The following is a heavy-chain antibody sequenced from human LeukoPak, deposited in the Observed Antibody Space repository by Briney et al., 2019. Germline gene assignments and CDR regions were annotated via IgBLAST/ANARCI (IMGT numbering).Heavy chain of an antibody. CDR1: GGSISSGGYY. V-gene: IGHV4-31*03. J-gene: IGHJ4*02. Sequence: SQTLSLTCTVSGGSISSGGYYWSWIRQHPGKGLEWIGYIYYSGSTYYNPSLKSRATISVDTSKNQFSLKLSSVTAADTAVYYCARDRRILRSAVAGTVGFDYWGQGTLVTVSS. CDR3: ARDRRILRSAVAGTVGFDY. D-gene: IGHD6-19*01. CDR2: IYYSGST.